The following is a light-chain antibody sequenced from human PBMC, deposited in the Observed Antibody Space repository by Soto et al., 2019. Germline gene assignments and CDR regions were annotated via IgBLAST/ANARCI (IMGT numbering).Light chain of an antibody. V-gene: IGKV3-20*01. CDR3: QQYGSSPPIT. CDR2: GAS. Sequence: ENVLTQSPGPLSFSPGERATPSCRAIQSVSSSYLAWYQQKPGQAPRLLIYGASTRAAGIPARFSGSGSGTDFTLTISRLEPEDFAVYYCQQYGSSPPITFGQGTRLEIK. J-gene: IGKJ5*01. CDR1: QSVSSSY.